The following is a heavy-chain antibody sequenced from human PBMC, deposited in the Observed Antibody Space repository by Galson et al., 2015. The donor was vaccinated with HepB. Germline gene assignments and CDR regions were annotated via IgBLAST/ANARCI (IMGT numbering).Heavy chain of an antibody. CDR2: IYPGDSDT. CDR1: GYSFTSYW. V-gene: IGHV5-51*01. J-gene: IGHJ6*02. D-gene: IGHD6-19*01. Sequence: QSGAEVKKPGESLKISCKGSGYSFTSYWIGWVRQMPGKGLEWMGIIYPGDSDTRYSPSFQGQVTISADKSISTAYLQWSSLKASDTAMYYCATSIAVAGKKSRLYYYYYYGMDVWGQGTTVTVSS. CDR3: ATSIAVAGKKSRLYYYYYYGMDV.